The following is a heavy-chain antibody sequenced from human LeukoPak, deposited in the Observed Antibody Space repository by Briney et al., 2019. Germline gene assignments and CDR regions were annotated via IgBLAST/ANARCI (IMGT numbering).Heavy chain of an antibody. CDR1: GFTFDGYD. CDR2: ISGDGTYT. CDR3: VKENFCPECAFDS. V-gene: IGHV3-43*02. Sequence: GESLSLSCVASGFTFDGYDMHWVRQAPGKGLEWVSLISGDGTYTYYADSVKGRFTISRDNSKNSLYLLMNSLRTEDTALYDCVKENFCPECAFDSWVQGTRVADSS. J-gene: IGHJ3*02. D-gene: IGHD3-3*01.